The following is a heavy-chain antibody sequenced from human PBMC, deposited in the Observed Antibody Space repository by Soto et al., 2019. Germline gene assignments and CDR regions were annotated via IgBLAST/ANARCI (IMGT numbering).Heavy chain of an antibody. Sequence: QVHLVQSGAEVKKPRASVKVSCKASGYTFTTYGISWVRQAPGQGLEWMGWISAKKGNTNYAQKLQGRVTMTTDTATSTAYMELRSLRSDDTAVYYCARGAWGEHSFDIWGQGTMVTVSP. V-gene: IGHV1-18*01. J-gene: IGHJ3*02. D-gene: IGHD3-16*01. CDR2: ISAKKGNT. CDR1: GYTFTTYG. CDR3: ARGAWGEHSFDI.